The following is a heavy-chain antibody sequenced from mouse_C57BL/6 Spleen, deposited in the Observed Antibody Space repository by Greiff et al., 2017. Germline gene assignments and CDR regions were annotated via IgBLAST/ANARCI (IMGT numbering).Heavy chain of an antibody. CDR2: IHPNSGST. V-gene: IGHV1-64*01. D-gene: IGHD2-5*01. CDR3: ARSYCSNYGYFDY. Sequence: VKLQQPGAELVKPGASVKLSCKASGYTFTSYWMHWVKQRPGQGLEWIGMIHPNSGSTNYNEKFKSKATLTVDKSSSTAYMQLSSLTSEDSAVXYCARSYCSNYGYFDYWGQGTTLTVSS. CDR1: GYTFTSYW. J-gene: IGHJ2*01.